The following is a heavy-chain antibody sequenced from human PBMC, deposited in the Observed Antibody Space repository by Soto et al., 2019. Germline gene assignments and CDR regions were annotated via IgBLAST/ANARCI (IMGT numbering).Heavy chain of an antibody. CDR3: ARRYGSCFDY. CDR1: GGSISSYY. D-gene: IGHD5-18*01. V-gene: IGHV4-59*08. CDR2: IYYSGST. Sequence: PSETLSLTCTVSGGSISSYYWRWIRQPPGKGLEWIGYIYYSGSTNYNPSLKSRVTISVDTSKNQFSLKLSSVTAADSAVYYGARRYGSCFDYWGQGTLVTVSS. J-gene: IGHJ4*02.